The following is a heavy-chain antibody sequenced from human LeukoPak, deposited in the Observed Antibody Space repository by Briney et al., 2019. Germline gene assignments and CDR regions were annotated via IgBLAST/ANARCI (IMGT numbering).Heavy chain of an antibody. D-gene: IGHD5-18*01. V-gene: IGHV4-30-2*03. CDR2: IYYSGST. CDR3: ARPRDTAMAHAFDI. J-gene: IGHJ3*02. Sequence: SETLSLTCTVSGGSISSGGYYWSWIRQPPGKGLEWFGYIYYSGSTYYNPSLKSRVTISVDTSKNQFSLKLSSVTAADTAVYYCARPRDTAMAHAFDIWGQGTMVTVSS. CDR1: GGSISSGGYY.